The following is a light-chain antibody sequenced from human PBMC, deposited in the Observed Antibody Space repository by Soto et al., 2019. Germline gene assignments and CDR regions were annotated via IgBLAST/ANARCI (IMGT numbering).Light chain of an antibody. V-gene: IGKV3-20*01. J-gene: IGKJ4*01. CDR3: QQYGSSPLT. CDR2: GTS. CDR1: QTISSNN. Sequence: EIVLTQSPGTLSVSPGERATLSCRASQTISSNNLAWYQQKPGQAPSLLIYGTSSRATGIPDRFSGSGSGTDFTLIINRVEPEDFAVYYCQQYGSSPLTFGGGTKVEIK.